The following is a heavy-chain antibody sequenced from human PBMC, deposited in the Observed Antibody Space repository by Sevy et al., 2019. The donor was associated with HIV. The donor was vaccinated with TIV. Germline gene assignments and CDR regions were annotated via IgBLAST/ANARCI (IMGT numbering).Heavy chain of an antibody. V-gene: IGHV4-4*02. D-gene: IGHD1-1*01. Sequence: SETLSLTCAVSGGSVSNYKWWSWVRQPPGKGLEWIGEIYHFGSTNYNPSLRSRVTISLDKSKNQFSLHLGSVTAADTAVYYRARLGGVDYNWNDAVPDSTFDIWGQGTMVTVSS. CDR1: GGSVSNYKW. CDR3: ARLGGVDYNWNDAVPDSTFDI. J-gene: IGHJ3*02. CDR2: IYHFGST.